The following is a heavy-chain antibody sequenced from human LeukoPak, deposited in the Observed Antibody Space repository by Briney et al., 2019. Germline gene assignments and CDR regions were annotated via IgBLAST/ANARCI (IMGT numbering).Heavy chain of an antibody. CDR1: GGTFSSYA. CDR2: IIPIFGTA. CDR3: ARGFYYYGSGSYEAYYLDY. V-gene: IGHV1-69*01. D-gene: IGHD3-10*01. J-gene: IGHJ4*02. Sequence: GASVKVSCKASGGTFSSYAISWVRQAPGQGLEWMGGIIPIFGTANYAQKFQGRVTITADESTSTAYMELSSLRSEDTAVYYCARGFYYYGSGSYEAYYLDYWGQGTLVTVSS.